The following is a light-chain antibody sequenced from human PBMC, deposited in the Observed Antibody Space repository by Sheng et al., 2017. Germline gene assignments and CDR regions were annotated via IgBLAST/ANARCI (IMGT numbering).Light chain of an antibody. CDR3: QQYDSSVPT. CDR2: DAS. CDR1: HDISDF. V-gene: IGKV1-33*01. Sequence: DIQLTQSPSSLSAAVGDTVTISCQASHDISDFLNWYQQKSGEAPQLLIYDASTLETGVPSRFSGSRSGTHFSLVISGLQPEDLATYFCQQYDSSVPTFGQGT. J-gene: IGKJ2*01.